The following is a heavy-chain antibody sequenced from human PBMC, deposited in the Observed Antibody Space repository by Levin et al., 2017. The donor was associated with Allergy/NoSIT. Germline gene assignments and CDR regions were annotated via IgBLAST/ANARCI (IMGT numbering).Heavy chain of an antibody. D-gene: IGHD6-19*01. V-gene: IGHV3-23*01. Sequence: PGGSLRLSCAASGFTFSSYAMSWVRQAPGKGLEWVSAISGSGGSTYYADSVKGRFTISRDNSKNTLYLQMNSLRAEDTAVYYCAKDPFGSSGWWRSYWGQGTLVTVSS. J-gene: IGHJ4*02. CDR3: AKDPFGSSGWWRSY. CDR1: GFTFSSYA. CDR2: ISGSGGST.